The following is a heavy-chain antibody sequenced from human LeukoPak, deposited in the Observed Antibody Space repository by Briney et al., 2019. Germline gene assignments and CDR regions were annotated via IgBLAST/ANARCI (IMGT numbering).Heavy chain of an antibody. CDR2: ISSSSSYI. J-gene: IGHJ4*02. D-gene: IGHD3-16*02. V-gene: IGHV3-21*01. CDR3: AITFGGVIGTFDY. CDR1: GFTFSSYS. Sequence: PGGSLRLSCAASGFTFSSYSMNWVRQAPGKGLEWVSSISSSSSYIYYADSVKGRFTISRDNAKNSLYLQMNSLRAEDTAVYYCAITFGGVIGTFDYWGQGTLVTVSS.